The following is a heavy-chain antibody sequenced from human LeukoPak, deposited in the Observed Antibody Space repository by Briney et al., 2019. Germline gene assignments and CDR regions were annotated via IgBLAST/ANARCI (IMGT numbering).Heavy chain of an antibody. Sequence: GESLKISCKDSGYSFATYWIGWVRQMPGTGLEWMGIIHPGDSDTTYSPSFQGQVTISADKSISTAYLQWSSLKASDTAMYYCARLRSSSWQNWFDPWGQGTLVTVSS. V-gene: IGHV5-51*01. D-gene: IGHD2-2*01. CDR1: GYSFATYW. J-gene: IGHJ5*02. CDR2: IHPGDSDT. CDR3: ARLRSSSWQNWFDP.